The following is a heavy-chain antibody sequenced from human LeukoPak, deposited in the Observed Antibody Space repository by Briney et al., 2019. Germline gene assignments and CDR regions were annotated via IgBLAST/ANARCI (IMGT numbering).Heavy chain of an antibody. J-gene: IGHJ4*02. CDR3: ARGEYYYDSSGYYLGRYYFDY. D-gene: IGHD3-22*01. CDR2: ISGSSSYI. Sequence: GGSLRLSCAASGFTFSSYSMNWVRQAPGKGLEWVSSISGSSSYIYYADSVKGRFTISRDNAKNSLYLQMNSLRAEDTAVYYCARGEYYYDSSGYYLGRYYFDYWGQGTLVTVSS. CDR1: GFTFSSYS. V-gene: IGHV3-21*01.